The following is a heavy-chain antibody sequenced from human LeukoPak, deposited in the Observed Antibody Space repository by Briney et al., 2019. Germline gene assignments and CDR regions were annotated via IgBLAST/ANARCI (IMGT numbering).Heavy chain of an antibody. CDR1: GFTFSSYA. CDR3: AKDRLLRYYDSSAYPDY. D-gene: IGHD3-22*01. Sequence: GGSLRLSCAASGFTFSSYAMSWVRQAPGKGLEWVSAISGSGGSTYYADSVKGRFTISRDNSKNTLYLQMNSLRAEDTAVYYCAKDRLLRYYDSSAYPDYWGRGTLVTVSS. V-gene: IGHV3-23*01. J-gene: IGHJ4*02. CDR2: ISGSGGST.